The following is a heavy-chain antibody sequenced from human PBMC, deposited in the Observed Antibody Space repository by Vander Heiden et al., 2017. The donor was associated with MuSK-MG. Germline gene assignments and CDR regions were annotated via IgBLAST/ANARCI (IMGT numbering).Heavy chain of an antibody. Sequence: EVQLVESGGGLEKPGGSLRLSCAASGLSFNNAWMGWVRQAPGKGLEWVGRIKSKTDGGTADYAAPVKGRFTISRDDSQNTLFLQMDSLKTEDTAVYYCGTALRWDQNVDYWGQGTLVTVSS. CDR3: GTALRWDQNVDY. CDR1: GLSFNNAW. D-gene: IGHD1-26*01. J-gene: IGHJ4*02. V-gene: IGHV3-15*01. CDR2: IKSKTDGGTA.